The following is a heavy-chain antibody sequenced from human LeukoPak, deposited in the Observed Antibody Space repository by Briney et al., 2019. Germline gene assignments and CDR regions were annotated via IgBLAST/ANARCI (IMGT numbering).Heavy chain of an antibody. CDR2: IYYSGST. J-gene: IGHJ6*02. CDR3: ARGARRVYYYYGMDV. V-gene: IGHV4-61*08. D-gene: IGHD1-14*01. CDR1: GGSISSGGYS. Sequence: SETLSPTCAVSGGSISSGGYSWSWIRQPPGKGLEWIGYIYYSGSTNYNPSLKSRVTISVDTSKNQFSLKLSSVTAADTAVYYCARGARRVYYYYGMDVWGQGTTVTVSS.